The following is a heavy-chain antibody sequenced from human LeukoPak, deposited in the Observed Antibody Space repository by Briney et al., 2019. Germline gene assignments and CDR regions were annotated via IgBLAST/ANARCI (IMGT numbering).Heavy chain of an antibody. CDR3: ARGAMAAAGWAMNYYYGMDV. V-gene: IGHV4-59*01. D-gene: IGHD6-13*01. CDR2: IYYSGSN. J-gene: IGHJ6*02. CDR1: GGSISSYY. Sequence: PSETLSLTCTASGGSISSYYWSWIRQPPGKGLEWIGYIYYSGSNNYNPSLKNRVTISVVTTKSQFSLKLISVTAADTAVDYCARGAMAAAGWAMNYYYGMDVWGQGTTVTVSS.